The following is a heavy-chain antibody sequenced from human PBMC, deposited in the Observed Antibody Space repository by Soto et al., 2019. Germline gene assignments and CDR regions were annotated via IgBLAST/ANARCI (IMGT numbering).Heavy chain of an antibody. CDR1: GGSISRSNYY. J-gene: IGHJ4*02. CDR2: IYDSGST. D-gene: IGHD3-16*01. CDR3: ARISSFGEVDY. V-gene: IGHV4-39*01. Sequence: QLQLQESGPGLVKPSDTLSLTCTVSGGSISRSNYYWGCIRQPPGKGLEWIGSIYDSGSTYYKPSLKSRVTISVDTSKNQFSLRLNSVTAADTAVYYCARISSFGEVDYWGQGTLITVSS.